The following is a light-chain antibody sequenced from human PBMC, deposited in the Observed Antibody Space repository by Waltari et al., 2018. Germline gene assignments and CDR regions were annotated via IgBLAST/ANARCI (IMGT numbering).Light chain of an antibody. J-gene: IGLJ2*01. CDR2: DNY. Sequence: QSVLTQPPSLSAAPGQKVTISCSGSGSNIGRNYVSWYRQLPGTAPKLLIYDNYRSPSVTPDLFSGSKSGTSATLDITGLQTGDEADYYCGTWDSSLTAEVFGGGTKLTVL. V-gene: IGLV1-51*01. CDR3: GTWDSSLTAEV. CDR1: GSNIGRNY.